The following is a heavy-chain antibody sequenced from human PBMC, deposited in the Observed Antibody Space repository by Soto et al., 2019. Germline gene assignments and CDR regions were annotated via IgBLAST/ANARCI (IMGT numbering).Heavy chain of an antibody. CDR1: GFTFSDYY. J-gene: IGHJ4*02. D-gene: IGHD3-10*01. Sequence: QVQLVESGGGLDKPGGSLRLCCAASGFTFSDYYMSWIRQAPWKGLEWVSYISSSGSTIYSADSLKGRFTISRDNAKNSLYLQMNSLRAEDTPVYYCARDAGSRSFDYWGQVTLLTVSS. CDR2: ISSSGSTI. CDR3: ARDAGSRSFDY. V-gene: IGHV3-11*01.